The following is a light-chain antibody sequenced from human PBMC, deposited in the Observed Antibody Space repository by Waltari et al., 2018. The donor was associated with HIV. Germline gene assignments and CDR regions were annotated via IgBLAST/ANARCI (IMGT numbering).Light chain of an antibody. CDR3: LLYMASGRV. Sequence: QTVVTQEPSFSVSPGGTITLTCGLSSGSVSSAYYPSWYQKTTGQPPPTLIANTDTRSSGVPVRFSGSIVGNKAALTITGAQSEDESDYYCLLYMASGRVFGGGTRLTVL. J-gene: IGLJ3*02. CDR2: NTD. V-gene: IGLV8-61*01. CDR1: SGSVSSAYY.